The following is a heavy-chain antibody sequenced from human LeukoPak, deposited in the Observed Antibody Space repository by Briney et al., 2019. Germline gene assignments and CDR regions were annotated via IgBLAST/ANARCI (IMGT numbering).Heavy chain of an antibody. CDR2: IKQDGSEK. V-gene: IGHV3-7*04. CDR1: GFTVSSNY. CDR3: ARRIRGLITYYFDY. D-gene: IGHD3-10*01. Sequence: GGSLRLSCAASGFTVSSNYMSWVRQAPGKGLEWVANIKQDGSEKYYVDSVKGRFTISRDNANNSLYLQMNSLRAEDTAVYYCARRIRGLITYYFDYWGQGTLVTVSS. J-gene: IGHJ4*02.